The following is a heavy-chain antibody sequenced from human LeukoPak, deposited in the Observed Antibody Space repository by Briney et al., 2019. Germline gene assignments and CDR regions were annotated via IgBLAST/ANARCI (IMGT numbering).Heavy chain of an antibody. J-gene: IGHJ3*02. CDR1: GGPLTSYY. Sequence: SETLSLTCAVSGGPLTSYYWTWIRQPPGKGLEWIGFIYYRGSTNYNPSLESRVTISVDTSKNQFSLKLSSVTAADTAVYYCAVHSGYGSRGDAFDTWGQGKMVTFSS. D-gene: IGHD5-12*01. CDR2: IYYRGST. CDR3: AVHSGYGSRGDAFDT. V-gene: IGHV4-59*08.